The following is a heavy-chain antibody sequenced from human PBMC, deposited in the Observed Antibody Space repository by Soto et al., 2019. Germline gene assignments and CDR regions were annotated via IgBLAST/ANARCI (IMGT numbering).Heavy chain of an antibody. Sequence: QVQLQESGPGLVKPSQTLSLTCTVSGGSINSGGYCWSWIRQHPGKGLDWIGCISYGGSTSYNPSLNGRVTLSVDTSKNRFSLKRSSVTAADPAVDYCSRGIRVWGQGTLITVSS. J-gene: IGHJ4*02. D-gene: IGHD5-18*01. CDR1: GGSINSGGYC. CDR3: SRGIRV. V-gene: IGHV4-31*03. CDR2: ISYGGST.